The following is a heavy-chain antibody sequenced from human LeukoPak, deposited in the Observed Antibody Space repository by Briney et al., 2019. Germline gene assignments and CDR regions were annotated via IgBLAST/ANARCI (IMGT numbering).Heavy chain of an antibody. CDR1: GFSFNKYA. CDR2: MTGGGAT. J-gene: IGHJ4*02. V-gene: IGHV3-23*01. Sequence: GALRLSCVGSGFSFNKYAASWVRQAPGKGLEWVAGMTGGGATYHADSVEGRFVISRDNSKNTVYLQMNSLRAKDTALYFCAKDKIVGDGRWDFDYWGQGALVTVSS. CDR3: AKDKIVGDGRWDFDY. D-gene: IGHD3-10*01.